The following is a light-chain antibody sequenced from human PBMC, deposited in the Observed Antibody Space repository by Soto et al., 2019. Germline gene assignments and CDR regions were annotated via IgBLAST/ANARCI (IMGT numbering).Light chain of an antibody. CDR1: QSSSNW. CDR3: QQYNTYSPRA. Sequence: DIQMTQSPSTLSASVGDRVTITCRASQSSSNWLAWYQQKPGKAPKLLIYKASSLESGVPSRFSGSGSGTEFNLTISSLQPDDFASYYCQQYNTYSPRACAQGTKVDIK. V-gene: IGKV1-5*03. CDR2: KAS. J-gene: IGKJ1*01.